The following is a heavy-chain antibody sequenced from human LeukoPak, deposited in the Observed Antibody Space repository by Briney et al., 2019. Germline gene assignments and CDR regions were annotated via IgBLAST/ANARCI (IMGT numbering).Heavy chain of an antibody. D-gene: IGHD3-3*01. CDR1: GYTFTSYY. J-gene: IGHJ4*02. V-gene: IGHV1-46*01. CDR3: ARGVTIFGVVITPYYFDY. CDR2: INPSGGST. Sequence: ASVKVSCKASGYTFTSYYMHWVRQAPGQGLEWMGIINPSGGSTSYAQKFQGRVTMTRDTSTSTVYMELSSLRSEDTAAYYCARGVTIFGVVITPYYFDYWGQGTLVTVSS.